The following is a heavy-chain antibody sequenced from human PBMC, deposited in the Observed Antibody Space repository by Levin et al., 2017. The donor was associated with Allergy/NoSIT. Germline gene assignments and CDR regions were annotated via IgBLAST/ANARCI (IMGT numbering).Heavy chain of an antibody. D-gene: IGHD4-17*01. V-gene: IGHV1-2*02. CDR1: GYTFTDHY. J-gene: IGHJ4*02. CDR2: VNCNSGDT. CDR3: ARNDYGDYVQNFDY. Sequence: GESLKISCEAAGYTFTDHYMHWVRQAPGQGLEWMGLVNCNSGDTHYAQKFQDRVTMTRDTSITTAYIEVSSLRFDDTALYFCARNDYGDYVQNFDYGGQGTLVTVSS.